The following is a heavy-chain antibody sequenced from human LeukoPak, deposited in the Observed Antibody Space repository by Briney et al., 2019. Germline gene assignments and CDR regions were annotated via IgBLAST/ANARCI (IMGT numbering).Heavy chain of an antibody. J-gene: IGHJ6*04. CDR2: INHSGST. D-gene: IGHD2-15*01. V-gene: IGHV4-34*01. CDR3: ARGPTPYGMDV. CDR1: GGSFSGYY. Sequence: SETLSLTCAVYGGSFSGYYWSWIRQPPGKGLEWIGEINHSGSTNYNPSLKSRVTISVDTSKNQFSLKLSSVTAADAAVYYCARGPTPYGMDVWGKGTTVTVSS.